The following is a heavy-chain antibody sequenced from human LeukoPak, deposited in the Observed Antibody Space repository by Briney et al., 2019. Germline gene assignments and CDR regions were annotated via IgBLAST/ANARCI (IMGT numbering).Heavy chain of an antibody. V-gene: IGHV3-23*01. CDR3: AKSRLTIFGVVTIDAFDI. D-gene: IGHD3-3*01. CDR2: ISGSGGNT. CDR1: GFTFSSYA. J-gene: IGHJ3*02. Sequence: HPGGSLRLSCAASGFTFSSYAMSWVRQAPGKGLEWVSAISGSGGNTYYADSVKGRFTISRDNSKNTMYLQMTSLRAEDTAVYYCAKSRLTIFGVVTIDAFDIWGQGTMVTVSS.